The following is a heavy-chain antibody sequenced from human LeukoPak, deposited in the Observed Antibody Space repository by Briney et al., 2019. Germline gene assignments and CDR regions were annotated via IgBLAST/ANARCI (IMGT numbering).Heavy chain of an antibody. CDR3: ARGVGYGDYDY. D-gene: IGHD4-17*01. CDR2: IYYSGST. Sequence: PSETLSLTCTVSGGSISSGDYYWSWIRQPPGKGLEWIGYIYYSGSTYYNPSLKSRVTISVDTSKNQFSLKLSSVTAADTAVYYCARGVGYGDYDYWGQGTLVTVSS. J-gene: IGHJ4*02. CDR1: GGSISSGDYY. V-gene: IGHV4-30-4*01.